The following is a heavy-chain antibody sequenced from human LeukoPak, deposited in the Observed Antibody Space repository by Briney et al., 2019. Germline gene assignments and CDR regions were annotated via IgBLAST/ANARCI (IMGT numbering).Heavy chain of an antibody. CDR1: GLTFSSYS. D-gene: IGHD4-17*01. V-gene: IGHV3-21*01. CDR2: ISSSSSYI. J-gene: IGHJ4*02. CDR3: ARATIATVTYFDY. Sequence: GGSLRLSCAASGLTFSSYSMNWVRQAPGKGLEWVSSISSSSSYIYYADSVKGRFTISRDNAKNTLYLQMNSLRAEDTAVYYCARATIATVTYFDYWGQGTLVTVSS.